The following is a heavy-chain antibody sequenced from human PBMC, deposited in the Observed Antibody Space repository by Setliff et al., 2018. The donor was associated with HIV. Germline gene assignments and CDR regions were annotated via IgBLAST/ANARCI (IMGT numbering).Heavy chain of an antibody. CDR3: ATRGWSGNSAFDI. V-gene: IGHV3-23*03. D-gene: IGHD3-3*01. J-gene: IGHJ3*02. Sequence: PGGSLRLSCAASGFTFSSYAMNWVRQAPGNGLEWVSVIYTGDSSTYYADSVKGRFTISRDNSKNTLYLQMNSLRAEDTAVYYCATRGWSGNSAFDIWGQGTMVTV. CDR1: GFTFSSYA. CDR2: IYTGDSST.